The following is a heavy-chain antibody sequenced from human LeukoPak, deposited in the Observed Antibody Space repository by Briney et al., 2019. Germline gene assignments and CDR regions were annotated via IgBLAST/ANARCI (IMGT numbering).Heavy chain of an antibody. Sequence: SVKVSCKASGYTFTSYAMNWVRQAPGQGLEWMGGIIPIFGKANYAQKFQGRVTITADESTSTAYMELSSLRSEDTAVYYCARVAGGRYCSSTSCYMRGWFDPWGQGTLVTVSS. CDR2: IIPIFGKA. CDR3: ARVAGGRYCSSTSCYMRGWFDP. V-gene: IGHV1-69*13. D-gene: IGHD2-2*02. CDR1: GYTFTSYA. J-gene: IGHJ5*02.